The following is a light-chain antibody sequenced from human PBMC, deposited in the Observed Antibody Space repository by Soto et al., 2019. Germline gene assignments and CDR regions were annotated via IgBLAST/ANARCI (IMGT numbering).Light chain of an antibody. Sequence: IVMTQSPAALSVSPGERATLSCRASQSVPNTYLAWYQQRPGQAPRLLMYGASYRATDIPDRFSGTGSGTEFTLTISSLQSEDFAVYYGQQDQQWPLTFGVGTKVEI. CDR2: GAS. V-gene: IGKV3D-15*01. CDR1: QSVPNTY. J-gene: IGKJ4*01. CDR3: QQDQQWPLT.